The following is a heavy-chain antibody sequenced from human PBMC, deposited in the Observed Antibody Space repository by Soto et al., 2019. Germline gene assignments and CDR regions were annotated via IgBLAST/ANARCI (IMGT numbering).Heavy chain of an antibody. V-gene: IGHV1-69*13. CDR2: IIPIFGTA. CDR1: GGTFSSYA. CDR3: ARDSGAAGYYYGMDV. D-gene: IGHD3-10*01. J-gene: IGHJ6*02. Sequence: ASVKVSCKASGGTFSSYAISWVRQAPGQGLEWMGGIIPIFGTANYAQKFQGRVTITADESTSTAYMELSSLRSEDTAVYYCARDSGAAGYYYGMDVWGQGTTVTVSS.